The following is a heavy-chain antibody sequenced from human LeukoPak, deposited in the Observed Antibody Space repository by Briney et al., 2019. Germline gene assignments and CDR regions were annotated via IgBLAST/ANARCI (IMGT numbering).Heavy chain of an antibody. CDR3: AKDRAAWSGYSYPYFDY. V-gene: IGHV3-30*02. Sequence: GGSLRLSCAASGFTFSSYGMHWVRQAPDKGLERVAFIRYDGSSKYSADSVKGRFTISRDNSKNTLSLQMNSLRAEDTAVYYCAKDRAAWSGYSYPYFDYCGQGTLVTVSS. D-gene: IGHD3-3*01. J-gene: IGHJ4*02. CDR1: GFTFSSYG. CDR2: IRYDGSSK.